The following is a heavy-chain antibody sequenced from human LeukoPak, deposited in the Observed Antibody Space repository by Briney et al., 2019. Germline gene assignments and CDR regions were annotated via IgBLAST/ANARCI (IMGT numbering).Heavy chain of an antibody. D-gene: IGHD2-21*01. CDR2: INSDGSST. V-gene: IGHV3-74*01. J-gene: IGHJ4*02. Sequence: GGSLRLSCAASEFTFSRYWMHWVRQAPGKGLVWVSRINSDGSSTVYADSVKGRFTVSRDNAKNTLYLQMNSLRSEDTAVYYCARDSNYSPDDWGQGTLVTVSS. CDR1: EFTFSRYW. CDR3: ARDSNYSPDD.